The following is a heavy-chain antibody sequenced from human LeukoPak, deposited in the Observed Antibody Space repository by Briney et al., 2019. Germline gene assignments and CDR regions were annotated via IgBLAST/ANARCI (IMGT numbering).Heavy chain of an antibody. CDR1: GGSFSGYY. J-gene: IGHJ6*02. CDR3: ARDRGPLYCSSTSCYIGGGYYYYGMGF. Sequence: SETLSLTCAVYGGSFSGYYSSWIRQPPGKGLEWIGEINHSGSTTYNPSLKSRVTLSVDTSKNQFSLNLSSVTAADTAVYYCARDRGPLYCSSTSCYIGGGYYYYGMGFWGQGPTVTVSS. V-gene: IGHV4-34*01. CDR2: INHSGST. D-gene: IGHD2-2*02.